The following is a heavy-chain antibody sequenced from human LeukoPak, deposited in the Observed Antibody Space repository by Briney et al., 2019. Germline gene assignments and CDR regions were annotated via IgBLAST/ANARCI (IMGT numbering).Heavy chain of an antibody. D-gene: IGHD4-17*01. J-gene: IGHJ4*02. CDR1: GFTLSDYY. CDR3: AKKYGDYGNFDY. Sequence: GGSLRLSCAASGFTLSDYYMNWVRQAPGKGLEWISYISSTSSTMYYADSVKGRFTISRDNAKNSLYLQMNSLRDEDTAVYYCAKKYGDYGNFDYWGQGTLVTVSS. V-gene: IGHV3-48*02. CDR2: ISSTSSTM.